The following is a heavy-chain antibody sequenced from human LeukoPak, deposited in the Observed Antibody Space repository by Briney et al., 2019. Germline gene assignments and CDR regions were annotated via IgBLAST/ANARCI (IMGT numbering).Heavy chain of an antibody. J-gene: IGHJ4*02. V-gene: IGHV4-34*01. D-gene: IGHD1-26*01. CDR3: ARVSGSSGDY. CDR2: INHSGST. Sequence: PSETLSLTCAVYGGSFSGYYWSWIRQPPGKGLEWIGEINHSGSTNYNPSLKSRVTISVDTSKNQFSLRLSSVTAADTAVYYCARVSGSSGDYWGQGTLVTVSS. CDR1: GGSFSGYY.